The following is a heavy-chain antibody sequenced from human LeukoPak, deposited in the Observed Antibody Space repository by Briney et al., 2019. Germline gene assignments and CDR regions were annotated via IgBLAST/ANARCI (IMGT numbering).Heavy chain of an antibody. CDR3: ATETGDSPDY. J-gene: IGHJ4*02. CDR1: GFSFSSYA. CDR2: ISGSGTNT. D-gene: IGHD2-21*01. Sequence: PGGSLRLSCAASGFSFSSYAMSWVRQAPGKGLEWVSGISGSGTNTYYADSVKGRFTISRDNSKNTLFLQMSSLRGEDTAVYYCATETGDSPDYWGQGTLVTVSS. V-gene: IGHV3-23*01.